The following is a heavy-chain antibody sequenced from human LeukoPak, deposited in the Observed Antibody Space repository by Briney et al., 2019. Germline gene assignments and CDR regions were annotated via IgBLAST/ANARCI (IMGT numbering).Heavy chain of an antibody. J-gene: IGHJ4*02. D-gene: IGHD4-23*01. CDR1: GFTVSSNY. CDR3: ARLVGTPFDY. V-gene: IGHV3-53*01. CDR2: IYSGGST. Sequence: GGSLRLSCAASGFTVSSNYMSWVRQAPGKGLEWVSVIYSGGSTYYADSVKGRFTFSRDNSNNTLYLQMNSLRAEDTPVYYCARLVGTPFDYWGQGTLVTVSS.